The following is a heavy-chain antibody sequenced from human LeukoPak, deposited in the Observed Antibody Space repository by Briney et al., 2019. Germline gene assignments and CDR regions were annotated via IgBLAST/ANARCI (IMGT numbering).Heavy chain of an antibody. CDR1: GFTFSNFG. V-gene: IGHV3-21*01. D-gene: IGHD5-12*01. Sequence: PGGSLRLSCAASGFTFSNFGMHWVRQAPGKGLEWVSSISSSSSYIYYADSVKGRFTISRDNAKKSLYLQMNSLRAEDTAVYYCAGGHIVATISDAFDIWGQGTMVTVSS. J-gene: IGHJ3*02. CDR3: AGGHIVATISDAFDI. CDR2: ISSSSSYI.